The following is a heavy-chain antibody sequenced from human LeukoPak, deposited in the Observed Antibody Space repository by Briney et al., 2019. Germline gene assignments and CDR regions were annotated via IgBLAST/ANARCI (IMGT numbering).Heavy chain of an antibody. CDR3: ARGRISKYYDSSGYHFDY. J-gene: IGHJ4*02. Sequence: SETLSLTCTVSGGSISGYYWSWIRQPPGKGLEWIGYIYSSGSTNYNPSLKSRVTISVDTPKNQFSLKLNSVTAADTAVYYCARGRISKYYDSSGYHFDYWGQGTLVTVST. V-gene: IGHV4-4*09. CDR2: IYSSGST. D-gene: IGHD3-22*01. CDR1: GGSISGYY.